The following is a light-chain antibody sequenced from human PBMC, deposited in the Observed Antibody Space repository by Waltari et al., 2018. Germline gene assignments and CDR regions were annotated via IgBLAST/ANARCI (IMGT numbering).Light chain of an antibody. Sequence: EIVLTQSPGTLSLSPGERATLSGRASPSVSNNFLNWYQQKPGQAPRLRIYGASSRATGIPDRFSGSGSGTDFTLTISRLEPEDFAVYYCQQYDSIVLTFGGGTKVEI. J-gene: IGKJ4*01. CDR3: QQYDSIVLT. CDR1: PSVSNNF. CDR2: GAS. V-gene: IGKV3-20*01.